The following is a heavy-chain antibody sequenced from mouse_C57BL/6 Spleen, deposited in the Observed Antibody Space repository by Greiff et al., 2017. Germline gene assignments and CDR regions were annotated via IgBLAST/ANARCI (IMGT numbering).Heavy chain of an antibody. Sequence: VKLQESGAELMKPGASVKLSCKATGYTFTGYWIEWVKQRPGHGLEWIGEILPGSGSTNYNEKFKGKATFTADTSSKTAYIQLSSLTTEKSAIYYGARGGGWLRRPVYFDNWGQGTTLTVSS. CDR2: ILPGSGST. J-gene: IGHJ2*01. D-gene: IGHD2-2*01. CDR3: ARGGGWLRRPVYFDN. CDR1: GYTFTGYW. V-gene: IGHV1-9*01.